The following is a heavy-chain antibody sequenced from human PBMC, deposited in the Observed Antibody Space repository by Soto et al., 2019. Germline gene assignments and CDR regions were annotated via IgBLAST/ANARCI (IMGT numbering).Heavy chain of an antibody. CDR2: ISGSGGST. V-gene: IGHV3-23*01. CDR3: AKDRAPGIVGATSDI. J-gene: IGHJ3*02. Sequence: PGGSLRLSCAASGFTFSSYAMSWVRQAPGKGLEWVSAISGSGGSTYYADSVKGRFTISRDNSKNTLYLQMNGLRAEDTAVYYCAKDRAPGIVGATSDIWGQGTMVTVSS. D-gene: IGHD1-26*01. CDR1: GFTFSSYA.